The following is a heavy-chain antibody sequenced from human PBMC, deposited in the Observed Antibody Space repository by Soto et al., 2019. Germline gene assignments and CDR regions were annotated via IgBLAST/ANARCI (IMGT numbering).Heavy chain of an antibody. CDR2: INHTGVT. CDR3: ATRITVFGLLIPPFDP. D-gene: IGHD3-3*01. V-gene: IGHV4-34*01. J-gene: IGHJ5*02. Sequence: PSETLALTCAVYGGSVNGYYLNWIRQPPGKGLEWIVEINHTGVTHYNPSLKSRVTMSVDTSKNQFSLRLSSVTAADTAIYYCATRITVFGLLIPPFDPWGQGTQVTVSS. CDR1: GGSVNGYY.